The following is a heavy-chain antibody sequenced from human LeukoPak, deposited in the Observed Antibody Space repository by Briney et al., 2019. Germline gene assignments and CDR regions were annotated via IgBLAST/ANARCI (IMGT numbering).Heavy chain of an antibody. Sequence: PSETLSLTCTVSGGSISSYYWSWLRQPPGKGLEWIGYIYYSGSTNYNPSLKSRVTISVDTSKNQFSLKLSSVTAADTAVYYCARHLRYYDSSGYYLTPFDYWGQGTLVTVSS. CDR1: GGSISSYY. J-gene: IGHJ4*02. V-gene: IGHV4-59*08. D-gene: IGHD3-22*01. CDR2: IYYSGST. CDR3: ARHLRYYDSSGYYLTPFDY.